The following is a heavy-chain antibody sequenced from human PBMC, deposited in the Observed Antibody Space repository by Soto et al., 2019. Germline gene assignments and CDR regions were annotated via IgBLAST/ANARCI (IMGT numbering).Heavy chain of an antibody. CDR1: GYTFTGYY. J-gene: IGHJ4*02. D-gene: IGHD2-15*01. V-gene: IGHV1-2*04. Sequence: ASVKVSCKASGYTFTGYYMHWVRQAPGQGLEWMGWINPNSGGTNYAQKFQGWVTMTRDTSISTAYMELSRLRSDDTAVYYCAREGVHSGGRTGDVDYWGQGTLVTVSS. CDR2: INPNSGGT. CDR3: AREGVHSGGRTGDVDY.